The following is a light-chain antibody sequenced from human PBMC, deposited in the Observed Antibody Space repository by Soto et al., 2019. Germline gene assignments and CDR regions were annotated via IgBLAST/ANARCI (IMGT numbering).Light chain of an antibody. CDR2: AAS. CDR1: QGISNY. V-gene: IGKV1-27*01. Sequence: DIQMTQSPSSLSASVGDRVTITCRASQGISNYLAWYQQKPGKVPKLLIYAASTLQSVVPSRFSGSGSGTDFTLTISGRPPEDVATYYCQKDNSAPRTLGKGTKVEIK. J-gene: IGKJ1*01. CDR3: QKDNSAPRT.